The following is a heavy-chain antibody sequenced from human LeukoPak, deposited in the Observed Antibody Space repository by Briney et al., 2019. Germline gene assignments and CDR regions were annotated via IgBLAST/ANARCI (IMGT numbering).Heavy chain of an antibody. V-gene: IGHV4-59*01. CDR3: ARGGYYGSGNDFRFDP. J-gene: IGHJ5*02. D-gene: IGHD3-10*01. CDR2: IHYTGST. CDR1: GGSISSYY. Sequence: PSETLSLTCTVSGGSISSYYWSWIRQPPGKGLECIGYIHYTGSTNYNPSLKSRVTISVDTSKSQFSLKLSSVTAADTAIYYCARGGYYGSGNDFRFDPWGQGTLVTVSS.